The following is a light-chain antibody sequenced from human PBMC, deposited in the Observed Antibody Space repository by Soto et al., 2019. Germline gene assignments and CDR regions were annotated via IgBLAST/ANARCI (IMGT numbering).Light chain of an antibody. CDR1: QSVSSY. CDR2: DAS. V-gene: IGKV3-11*01. J-gene: IGKJ4*01. Sequence: EIVLTQSPATLSLSPGERATLSCRASQSVSSYLAWYQQKPGQAPRLLIYDASNRATGIPARFSGSGSGTDFILTISSLEPEDFAAYYCQQRRNWPPTFGGGTKVEIK. CDR3: QQRRNWPPT.